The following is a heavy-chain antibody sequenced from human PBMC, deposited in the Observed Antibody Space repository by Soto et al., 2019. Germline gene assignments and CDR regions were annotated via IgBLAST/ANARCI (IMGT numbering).Heavy chain of an antibody. V-gene: IGHV3-33*01. J-gene: IGHJ6*02. CDR1: GFIFTSFG. CDR2: IWYDGNHM. CDR3: ARGAFSNRNTMDV. D-gene: IGHD6-13*01. Sequence: QVQLVESGGGVVQPGTSLRLSCAASGFIFTSFGLHWVRQAPGKGLEWVAVIWYDGNHMFYADSVKGRFTIPRDNSKNAVYLQMDSLRAEDAAVYSCARGAFSNRNTMDVWGRGTTVTVSS.